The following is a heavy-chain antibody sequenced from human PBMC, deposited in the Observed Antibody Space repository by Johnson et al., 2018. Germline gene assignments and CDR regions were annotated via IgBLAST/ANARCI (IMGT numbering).Heavy chain of an antibody. J-gene: IGHJ3*02. CDR3: ARHCVWVCKHAFGS. Sequence: QVQLQESGPGLVKPSETLSLTCTVSGASISSFYWTWIRQPPGKGLEWIAYTSYSGDSYYMPSLRSRLTVSVNTSKTQVSLRLNSVTAADTAVYYCARHCVWVCKHAFGSWGQGTLVTVS. CDR1: GASISSFY. V-gene: IGHV4-59*01. CDR2: TSYSGDS. D-gene: IGHD3-16*01.